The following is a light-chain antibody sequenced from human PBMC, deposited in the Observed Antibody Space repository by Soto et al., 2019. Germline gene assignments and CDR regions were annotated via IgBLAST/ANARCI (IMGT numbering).Light chain of an antibody. J-gene: IGKJ2*01. CDR3: QQYYSYPYT. Sequence: AIRMTQSPSSFSASTGDRVTITCRAGQGISSYLAWYQQKPGKAPKLLIYAASTLQSGVPSRFSGSGSGTDFTLTISCLQSEYFATYYCQQYYSYPYTFGQGTKLEIK. CDR2: AAS. V-gene: IGKV1-8*01. CDR1: QGISSY.